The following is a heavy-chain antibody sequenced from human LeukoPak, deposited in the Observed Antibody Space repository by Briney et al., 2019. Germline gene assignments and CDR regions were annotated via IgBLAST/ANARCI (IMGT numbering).Heavy chain of an antibody. D-gene: IGHD3-22*01. V-gene: IGHV4-61*01. J-gene: IGHJ2*01. Sequence: PSETLSLTCTVSGGSVSSGSYYWSWIRQPPGKGLEWIGYIYYSGSTNYNPSLKSRVTISVDTSKNQFSLKLSSVTAADTAVYYCARRSGYYYTYWYFDLWGRGTLVTVSS. CDR3: ARRSGYYYTYWYFDL. CDR1: GGSVSSGSYY. CDR2: IYYSGST.